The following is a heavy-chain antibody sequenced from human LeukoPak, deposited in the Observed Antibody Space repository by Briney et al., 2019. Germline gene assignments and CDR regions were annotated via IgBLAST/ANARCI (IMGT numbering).Heavy chain of an antibody. CDR3: ARTTYYDFKREDYYYYMDV. D-gene: IGHD3-3*01. CDR2: IYYSGIT. V-gene: IGHV4-39*07. J-gene: IGHJ6*03. Sequence: PSETLSLTCTVSGGSISSSSYYWGWIRQPPGKGLEWIGSIYYSGITYYNPSLKSRVTISVDTSKNHFSLKLTSVTAADTAMYYCARTTYYDFKREDYYYYMDVWGKGTTVTVSS. CDR1: GGSISSSSYY.